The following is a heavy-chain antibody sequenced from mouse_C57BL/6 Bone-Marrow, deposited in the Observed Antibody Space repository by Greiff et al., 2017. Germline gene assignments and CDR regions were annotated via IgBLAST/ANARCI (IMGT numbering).Heavy chain of an antibody. CDR2: IRNKANGYTT. CDR3: ARYSFSFDY. J-gene: IGHJ2*01. Sequence: EVKLVESGGGLVQPGGSLSLSCAASGFTFTDYYMSWVRQPPGKALAWLGFIRNKANGYTTEYSASVKGRFTISRDNSQSILYLQMNALRAEDSATYYCARYSFSFDYWGQGTTLTVSS. V-gene: IGHV7-3*01. CDR1: GFTFTDYY.